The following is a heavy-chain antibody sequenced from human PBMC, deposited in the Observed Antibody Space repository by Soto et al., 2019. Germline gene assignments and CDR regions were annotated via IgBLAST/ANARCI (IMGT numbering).Heavy chain of an antibody. CDR1: GFTFSSYS. V-gene: IGHV3-21*01. J-gene: IGHJ5*02. CDR3: ARHPERIAEIGWFDP. CDR2: ISSSSSYI. Sequence: GVLRLSCAASGFTFSSYSMNWVRQAPGKGLEWVSSISSSSSYIYYADSVKGRFTISRDNAKNSLYLQMNSLRAEDTAVYYCARHPERIAEIGWFDPWGQGTLVTVSS. D-gene: IGHD6-13*01.